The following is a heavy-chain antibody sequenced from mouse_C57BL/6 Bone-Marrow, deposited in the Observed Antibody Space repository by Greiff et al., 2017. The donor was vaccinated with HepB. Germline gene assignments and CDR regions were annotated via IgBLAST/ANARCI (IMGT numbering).Heavy chain of an antibody. J-gene: IGHJ3*01. D-gene: IGHD2-3*01. CDR3: ARGIYDGRGFAY. Sequence: EVQVVESGPELVKPGASVKMSCKASGYTFTDYNMHWVKQSHGKSLEWIGYINPNNGGTSYNQKFKGKATLTVNKSSSTAYMELRSLTSEDSAVYYCARGIYDGRGFAYWGQGTLVTVSA. CDR1: GYTFTDYN. V-gene: IGHV1-22*01. CDR2: INPNNGGT.